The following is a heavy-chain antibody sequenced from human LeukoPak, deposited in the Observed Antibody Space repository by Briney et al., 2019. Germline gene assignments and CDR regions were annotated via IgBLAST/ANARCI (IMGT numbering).Heavy chain of an antibody. V-gene: IGHV3-23*01. J-gene: IGHJ4*02. CDR3: ARLAVGGHFDY. CDR1: GFTFSSYA. CDR2: MSGSGGST. Sequence: GGSLRLSCAASGFTFSSYAMSWVRQAPGKGLEWVSTMSGSGGSTYYADSVKGRFTISRDNSKNTLYLQMNSLRAEDTAVYYCARLAVGGHFDYWGQGTLVTVSS. D-gene: IGHD6-19*01.